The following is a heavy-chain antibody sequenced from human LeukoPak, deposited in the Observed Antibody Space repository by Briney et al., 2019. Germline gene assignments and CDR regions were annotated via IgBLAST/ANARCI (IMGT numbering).Heavy chain of an antibody. J-gene: IGHJ3*02. V-gene: IGHV4-59*01. CDR1: GGSISSYY. Sequence: SETLSLTCTVSGGSISSYYWSWNRQPPGKGLEWIGYIYYSGSTNYNPSLKSRVTISVDTSKNQFSLKLSSVTAADTAVYYCARKSGSYSPKQNAFDIWGQGTMVTVSS. CDR2: IYYSGST. D-gene: IGHD1-26*01. CDR3: ARKSGSYSPKQNAFDI.